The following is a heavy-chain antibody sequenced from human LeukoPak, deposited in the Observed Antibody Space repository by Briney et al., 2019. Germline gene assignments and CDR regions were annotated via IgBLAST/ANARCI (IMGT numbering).Heavy chain of an antibody. CDR1: GFTFSSYG. Sequence: PGGSLRLSCAASGFTFSSYGMHWVRQAPGKGLERVAFIRYDGSNKYYADSVKGRFTISRDNSKNTLYLQMNSLRAEDTAVYYCAKDSGRYYYYLDVWGEGTTVTISS. CDR2: IRYDGSNK. CDR3: AKDSGRYYYYLDV. V-gene: IGHV3-30*02. J-gene: IGHJ6*03. D-gene: IGHD3-10*01.